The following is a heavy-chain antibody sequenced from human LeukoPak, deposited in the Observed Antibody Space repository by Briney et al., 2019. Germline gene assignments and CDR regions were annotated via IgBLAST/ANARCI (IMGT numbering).Heavy chain of an antibody. CDR3: AKDRGLGYSYGYYFDY. V-gene: IGHV3-23*01. CDR2: ISGSGGST. CDR1: GFTFSSYA. D-gene: IGHD5-18*01. Sequence: GGSPRLSCAASGFTFSSYAMSWVRQAPGKGLEWVSAISGSGGSTYYADSVKGRFTISRDNSKNTLYLQMNSLRAEDTAVYYCAKDRGLGYSYGYYFDYWGQGTLVTVSS. J-gene: IGHJ4*02.